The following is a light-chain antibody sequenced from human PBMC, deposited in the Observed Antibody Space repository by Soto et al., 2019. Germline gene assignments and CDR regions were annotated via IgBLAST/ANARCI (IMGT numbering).Light chain of an antibody. CDR1: SSNIGSNT. V-gene: IGLV1-44*01. J-gene: IGLJ2*01. CDR3: AAWDDSLNGPYVV. CDR2: SNN. Sequence: QYVLTQPPSASGTPGQRVTISCSGSSSNIGSNTVNRYQQLPGTAPKLLIYSNNQRPSGVPDRFSGSKSGTSASLAISGLQSEDEADYYCAAWDDSLNGPYVVFGGGTKLTVL.